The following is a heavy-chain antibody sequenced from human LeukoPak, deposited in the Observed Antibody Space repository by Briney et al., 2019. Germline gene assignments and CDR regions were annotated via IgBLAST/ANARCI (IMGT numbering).Heavy chain of an antibody. D-gene: IGHD3-22*01. Sequence: ASVKVSCKASGYTFTSYGISWVRQAPGQGLKWMGGITANIGKANNAQKLQGRVTMTTDTSTSTAYMELRSLRSDDTAVYYCARVPTERYYYDSSGYYNYYYYMDVWGKGTTVTVSS. V-gene: IGHV1-18*01. CDR2: ITANIGKA. J-gene: IGHJ6*03. CDR3: ARVPTERYYYDSSGYYNYYYYMDV. CDR1: GYTFTSYG.